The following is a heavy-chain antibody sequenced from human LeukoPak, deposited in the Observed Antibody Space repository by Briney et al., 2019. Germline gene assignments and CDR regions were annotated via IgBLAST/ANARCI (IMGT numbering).Heavy chain of an antibody. CDR1: GFTFSSYG. J-gene: IGHJ4*02. CDR3: ARDRYSGSYYADY. CDR2: IWYDGSNK. V-gene: IGHV3-33*01. Sequence: GGSLRLSCAASGFTFSSYGMHWVRQAPGKGLEWVAVIWYDGSNKYYADSVKGRFTISRDNPKNTLYLQMNSLRAEDTAVYYCARDRYSGSYYADYWGQGTLVTVSS. D-gene: IGHD1-26*01.